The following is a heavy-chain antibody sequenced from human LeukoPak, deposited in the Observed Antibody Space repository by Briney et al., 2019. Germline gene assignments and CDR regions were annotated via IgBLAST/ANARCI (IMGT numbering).Heavy chain of an antibody. V-gene: IGHV3-11*01. CDR2: ISSSGSTI. CDR1: GFTFSDYY. J-gene: IGHJ4*02. D-gene: IGHD6-13*01. Sequence: GGSLRLSCAASGFTFSDYYMSWIRRAPGKGLEWVSYISSSGSTIYYADSVKGRFTISRDNAKNSLYLQMNSLRAEDTAVYYCAHIIAAAGIDYWGQGTLVTVSS. CDR3: AHIIAAAGIDY.